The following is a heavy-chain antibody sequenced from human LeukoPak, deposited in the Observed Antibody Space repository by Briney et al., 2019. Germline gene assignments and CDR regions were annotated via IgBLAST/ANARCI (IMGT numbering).Heavy chain of an antibody. D-gene: IGHD3-10*01. V-gene: IGHV1-58*01. Sequence: GASVKVSCKTSGFTFPRSAVQWVRQARGQRLEWIGWIVLGSGNTNYAQKFQERVTITRDTSASTAYMELSSLRSEDTAVYYCARATPDYYGSGSYSALDYWGQGTLVTVSS. CDR2: IVLGSGNT. CDR3: ARATPDYYGSGSYSALDY. CDR1: GFTFPRSA. J-gene: IGHJ4*02.